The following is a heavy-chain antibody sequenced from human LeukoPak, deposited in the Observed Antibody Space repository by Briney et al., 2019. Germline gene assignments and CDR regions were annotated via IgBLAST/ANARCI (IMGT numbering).Heavy chain of an antibody. J-gene: IGHJ3*02. CDR1: GGSISSYY. CDR3: ARGLGVKAVAPGDAFDI. D-gene: IGHD6-19*01. Sequence: SETLSLTCTVSGGSISSYYWSWIRQPPGKGLEWIGEINHSGSTNYNPSLKSRVTISVDTSKNQFSLKLSSVTAADTAVYYCARGLGVKAVAPGDAFDIWGQGTMVTVSS. CDR2: INHSGST. V-gene: IGHV4-34*01.